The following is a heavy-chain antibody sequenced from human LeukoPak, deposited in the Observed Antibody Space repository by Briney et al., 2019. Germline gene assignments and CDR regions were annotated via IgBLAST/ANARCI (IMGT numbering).Heavy chain of an antibody. CDR2: IYPGDSDT. Sequence: GESLKISCKGSGYSFTSYWIGWVRQMPGKGLEWMGIIYPGDSDTRYSPSFQGQVTISADKSISTAYLQWSSLKASDTAMYYCARRQTEYGSGSYPFDYWGQGTLVTVSS. CDR3: ARRQTEYGSGSYPFDY. D-gene: IGHD3-10*01. CDR1: GYSFTSYW. V-gene: IGHV5-51*01. J-gene: IGHJ4*02.